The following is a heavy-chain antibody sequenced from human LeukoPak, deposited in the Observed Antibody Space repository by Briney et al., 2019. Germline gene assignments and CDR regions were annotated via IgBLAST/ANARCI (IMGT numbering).Heavy chain of an antibody. Sequence: PGGSLRLSCAASGFTYSSYAMHLVRQAPGKGLEWVAVISYDGSNKYYADSVKGRFTISRDNSKNTLYLQMNSLRAEDTAVYYCARDSYQLLYTHPDYWGQGTLVTVSS. V-gene: IGHV3-30-3*01. J-gene: IGHJ4*02. CDR3: ARDSYQLLYTHPDY. D-gene: IGHD2-2*02. CDR1: GFTYSSYA. CDR2: ISYDGSNK.